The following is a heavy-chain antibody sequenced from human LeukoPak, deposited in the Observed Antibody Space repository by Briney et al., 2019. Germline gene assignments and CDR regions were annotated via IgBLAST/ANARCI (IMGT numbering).Heavy chain of an antibody. D-gene: IGHD3-22*01. V-gene: IGHV4-59*11. J-gene: IGHJ5*02. CDR1: GGSISSHY. CDR2: IYYSGST. Sequence: SETLSLTCTVSGGSISSHYWSWIRQPPGKGLEWIGYIYYSGSTNYNPSLKSRVTISVDTSKNQFSLKLSSVTAADTAVYYCARVLMGGYYDSSGYYPNSWFDPWGQGTLVTVSS. CDR3: ARVLMGGYYDSSGYYPNSWFDP.